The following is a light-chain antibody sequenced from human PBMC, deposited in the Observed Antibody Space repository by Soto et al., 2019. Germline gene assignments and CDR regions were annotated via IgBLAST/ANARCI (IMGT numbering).Light chain of an antibody. CDR3: QSYDTSKHVV. CDR2: EDD. V-gene: IGLV6-57*02. J-gene: IGLJ2*01. CDR1: SGSIATNY. Sequence: NFMLTQPHSVSESPGKTVTISCTGSSGSIATNYVQWYQQRPGSAPTTVIYEDDHRPSGVPDRFSGSIDSSSNSASLTISGLKTEDEADYDCQSYDTSKHVVFGGGTKLTVL.